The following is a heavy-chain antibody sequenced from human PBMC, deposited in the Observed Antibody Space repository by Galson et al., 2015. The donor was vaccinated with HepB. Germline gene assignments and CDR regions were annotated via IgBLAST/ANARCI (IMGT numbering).Heavy chain of an antibody. D-gene: IGHD2-2*01. CDR1: GGTFSSYA. CDR2: IIPILGIA. Sequence: SVKVSCKASGGTFSSYAISWVRQAPGQGLEWMGRIIPILGIANYAQKFQGRVTITADKSTSTAYMELSSLRSEDTAVYYCGWGDIVVVPAAMKSGRTSYYYYYGMDVWGQGTTVTVSS. V-gene: IGHV1-69*04. J-gene: IGHJ6*02. CDR3: GWGDIVVVPAAMKSGRTSYYYYYGMDV.